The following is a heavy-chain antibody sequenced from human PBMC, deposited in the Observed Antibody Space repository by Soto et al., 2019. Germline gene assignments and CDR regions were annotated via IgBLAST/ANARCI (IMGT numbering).Heavy chain of an antibody. CDR1: GFTSRPNA. J-gene: IGHJ4*02. CDR2: ISGSGGST. Sequence: GGSLRLSCAASGFTSRPNALSWVRHAPGKGLEWVSAISGSGGSTYYADSVKGRFTISRDNSKNTLYLQMNSLRAEDTAVYYCAKGEGLSWGQGTLVTVSS. V-gene: IGHV3-23*01. CDR3: AKGEGLS.